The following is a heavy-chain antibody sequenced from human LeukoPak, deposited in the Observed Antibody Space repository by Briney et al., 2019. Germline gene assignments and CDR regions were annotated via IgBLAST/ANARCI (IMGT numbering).Heavy chain of an antibody. CDR1: GYTLTELS. D-gene: IGHD2-2*01. J-gene: IGHJ3*02. CDR3: ATGIVVVPAATDDAFDI. CDR2: FDPEDGET. V-gene: IGHV1-24*01. Sequence: ASVKVSCKVSGYTLTELSMHWVRQAPGKGLEWMGGFDPEDGETIYAQKFQGRVTMTEDPSTDTAYMELSSLRSEDTAVYYCATGIVVVPAATDDAFDIWGQGTMVTVSS.